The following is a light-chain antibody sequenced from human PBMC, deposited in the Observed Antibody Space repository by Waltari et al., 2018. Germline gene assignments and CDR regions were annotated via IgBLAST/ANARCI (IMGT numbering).Light chain of an antibody. CDR3: QHYGTSSWT. J-gene: IGKJ1*01. CDR1: QSISGTY. CDR2: GAS. Sequence: EIVLTQSPGALSLSPGDRATLSCRASQSISGTYLAWYQEKPGQAPRLLIYGASSRATGIPDRFSGSGSGTDFTLTISRLEPEDSAVYYCQHYGTSSWTFGQGTRVEFK. V-gene: IGKV3-20*01.